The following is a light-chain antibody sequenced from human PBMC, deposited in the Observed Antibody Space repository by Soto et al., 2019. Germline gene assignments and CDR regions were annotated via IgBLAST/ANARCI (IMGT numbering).Light chain of an antibody. CDR3: QQRKNWQVT. CDR2: DAS. Sequence: VWPQAPALLCLSPGDRTALSCRASQNINRYLAWYHQKPGQPPRLLIYDASTRATGIPARFSGSGSGTDFTLTISSLEPEDFAIYYCQQRKNWQVTFCQGTRLEIK. CDR1: QNINRY. J-gene: IGKJ5*01. V-gene: IGKV3-11*01.